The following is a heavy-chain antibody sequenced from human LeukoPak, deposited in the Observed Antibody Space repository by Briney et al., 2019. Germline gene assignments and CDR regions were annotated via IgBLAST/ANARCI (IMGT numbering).Heavy chain of an antibody. D-gene: IGHD3-22*01. Sequence: GGSLRLSCAASGFTFRSYDMHWVRQAPGKGLEWVAVISYEGSNKHYADSVKGRFTISRDNSKNTVYLQMNSLRAEDTAVYYCAKNRSPDSSGYYRTYGMDVWGQGTMVTVSS. J-gene: IGHJ6*02. CDR2: ISYEGSNK. CDR3: AKNRSPDSSGYYRTYGMDV. CDR1: GFTFRSYD. V-gene: IGHV3-30*18.